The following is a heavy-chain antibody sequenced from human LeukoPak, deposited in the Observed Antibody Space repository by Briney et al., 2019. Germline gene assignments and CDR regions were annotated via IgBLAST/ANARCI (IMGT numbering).Heavy chain of an antibody. J-gene: IGHJ3*02. CDR1: GYTFTGYY. V-gene: IGHV1-2*02. D-gene: IGHD3-16*01. Sequence: ASVKVSCKASGYTFTGYYMHWVRQAPGQGLEWMGWINPNSGGTNYAQKFQGRVTMTRDTSISTAYMELSSLRSDDMAVYYCARTPPTDGGLDIWGQGTMVTVSS. CDR3: ARTPPTDGGLDI. CDR2: INPNSGGT.